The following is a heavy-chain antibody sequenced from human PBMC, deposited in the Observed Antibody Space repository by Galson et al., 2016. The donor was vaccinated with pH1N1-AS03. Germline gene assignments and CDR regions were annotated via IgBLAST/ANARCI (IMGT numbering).Heavy chain of an antibody. CDR3: AKGAGDTAVGDGFDI. CDR1: GGSINRGDYY. J-gene: IGHJ3*02. V-gene: IGHV4-30-4*01. D-gene: IGHD5-18*01. Sequence: TLSLTCTVSGGSINRGDYYWSWIRQPPGKGLEWIGYIYYSGSTSYNPSLKSRVTISVDMSMNQFSLKLSSVTAADTAVYYCAKGAGDTAVGDGFDIWGQGTMVTVSS. CDR2: IYYSGST.